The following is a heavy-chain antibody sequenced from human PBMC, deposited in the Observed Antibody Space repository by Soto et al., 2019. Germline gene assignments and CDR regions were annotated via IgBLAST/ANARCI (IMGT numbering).Heavy chain of an antibody. D-gene: IGHD1-26*01. J-gene: IGHJ6*02. CDR3: ARQTAPVGATTYYYGMDV. CDR1: GYSFTSYW. CDR2: IYPGDSDT. V-gene: IGHV5-51*01. Sequence: GESLKISCKGSGYSFTSYWIGWVRQMPGKVLEWMGIIYPGDSDTRYSPSFQGQVTISADKSISTAYLQWSSLKASDTAMYYCARQTAPVGATTYYYGMDVWGQGXTVTVYS.